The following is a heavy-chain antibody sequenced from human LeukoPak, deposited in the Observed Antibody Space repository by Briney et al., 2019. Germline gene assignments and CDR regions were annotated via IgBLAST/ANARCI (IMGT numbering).Heavy chain of an antibody. D-gene: IGHD2-15*01. J-gene: IGHJ4*02. Sequence: GGSLRLSCAASVFTLSRYAMSWVRQGPGKGLEWVSAISVSGNTYHPDSVKGRFTISRDSSKNTLYLHMNSLIAGDAGVYYCAKAPVTTCSGAYCYPFDYWSQGTLVTVSS. CDR3: AKAPVTTCSGAYCYPFDY. V-gene: IGHV3-23*01. CDR1: VFTLSRYA. CDR2: ISVSGNT.